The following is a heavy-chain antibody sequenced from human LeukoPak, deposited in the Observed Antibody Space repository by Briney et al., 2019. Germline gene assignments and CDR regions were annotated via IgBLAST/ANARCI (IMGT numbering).Heavy chain of an antibody. Sequence: GGPLRLSCAASRFTLSSYGMHWVRQAPGKGLEWVAFIRNDGSNKYYPDSVKGRFTISRDNSKNTLYLQMNSLRAEDTAVYYCAKGVAYGSSALDYWGQGTLVTVSS. J-gene: IGHJ4*02. V-gene: IGHV3-30*02. CDR2: IRNDGSNK. D-gene: IGHD3-10*01. CDR3: AKGVAYGSSALDY. CDR1: RFTLSSYG.